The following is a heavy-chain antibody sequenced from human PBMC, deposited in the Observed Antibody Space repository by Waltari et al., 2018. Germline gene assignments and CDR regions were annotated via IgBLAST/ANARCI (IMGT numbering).Heavy chain of an antibody. CDR1: GGSTSSGMYY. Sequence: HVQPQVSRPGLVEPVQTLSPTCTVSGGSTSSGMYYWTWHRQPPGKGLEWIGYIYTSGSTNYNHSLKSRVTISVDTSKNQFSLKLSSVTAADTAVYYCARDLYSSGWYRDGMDVWGQGTTVTVSS. V-gene: IGHV4-61*09. J-gene: IGHJ6*02. D-gene: IGHD6-19*01. CDR3: ARDLYSSGWYRDGMDV. CDR2: IYTSGST.